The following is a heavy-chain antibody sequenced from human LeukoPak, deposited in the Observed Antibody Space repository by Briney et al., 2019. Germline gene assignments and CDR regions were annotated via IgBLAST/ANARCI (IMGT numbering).Heavy chain of an antibody. CDR2: ISAYNGNT. CDR1: GYTFTSYG. V-gene: IGHV1-18*01. D-gene: IGHD2-2*02. Sequence: ASVKVSCKASGYTFTSYGISWVRQAPGQGLEWMGWISAYNGNTNYAQKLQGRVTMTTDTSTSTAYMELRSPRSDDTAVYYCARVGCSSTSCYTYDYWGQGTLVTVSS. CDR3: ARVGCSSTSCYTYDY. J-gene: IGHJ4*02.